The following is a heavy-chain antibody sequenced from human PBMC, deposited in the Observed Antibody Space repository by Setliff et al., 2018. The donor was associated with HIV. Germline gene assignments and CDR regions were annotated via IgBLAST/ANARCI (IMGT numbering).Heavy chain of an antibody. CDR3: ARGYYLQRYCSGGSCYAPLGY. D-gene: IGHD2-15*01. CDR1: GYTFTSYD. J-gene: IGHJ4*02. Sequence: ASVKVSCKASGYTFTSYDMNWVRQATGQGLEWMGWMNPNSGNTGYAQKFQGRVTMTRNTSISTAYMELSSLRSEDTAVYYCARGYYLQRYCSGGSCYAPLGYWGQGTLVTVSS. CDR2: MNPNSGNT. V-gene: IGHV1-8*02.